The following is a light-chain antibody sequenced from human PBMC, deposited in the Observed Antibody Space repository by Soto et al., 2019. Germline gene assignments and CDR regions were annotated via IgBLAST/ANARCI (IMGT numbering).Light chain of an antibody. CDR1: QSISSSD. CDR3: QQYGSSSWT. V-gene: IGKV3-20*01. CDR2: AAS. Sequence: IMLKQSPGTLSLTQGERATLSCRASQSISSSDLAWYQHRPGQAPRLLIYAASSRATGIPDRFSGSGSGTDFTLTISRLEPEDFAVYYCQQYGSSSWTFGQATMVDI. J-gene: IGKJ1*01.